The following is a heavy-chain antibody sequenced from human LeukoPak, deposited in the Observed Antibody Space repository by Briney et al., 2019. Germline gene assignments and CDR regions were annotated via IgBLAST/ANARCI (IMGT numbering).Heavy chain of an antibody. CDR1: GFTLRSYW. V-gene: IGHV3-74*03. CDR2: INTDGSII. D-gene: IGHD3-10*01. Sequence: PGGSLRLSCVVSGFTLRSYWVHCVRQVPGKGLLWVSRINTDGSIITYADSVKGRFTISRDNAKNTLYLEMNSLTAADTAVYYCARPPPGQGFDYWGQGTLVTVSS. CDR3: ARPPPGQGFDY. J-gene: IGHJ4*02.